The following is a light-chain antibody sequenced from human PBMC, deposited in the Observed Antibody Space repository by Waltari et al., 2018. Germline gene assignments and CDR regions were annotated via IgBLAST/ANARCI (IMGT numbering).Light chain of an antibody. J-gene: IGLJ2*01. Sequence: NFMLTQPHSVSESPGKTVTISCTRSVGSVASNSVQWYQQRPGSAPPTVIYEDNQRPSGVPDRFSGSIDSSSNSASLIISGLKTEDEADYYCHSYDTSNHEVFGGGTKLTVL. CDR2: EDN. V-gene: IGLV6-57*03. CDR3: HSYDTSNHEV. CDR1: VGSVASNS.